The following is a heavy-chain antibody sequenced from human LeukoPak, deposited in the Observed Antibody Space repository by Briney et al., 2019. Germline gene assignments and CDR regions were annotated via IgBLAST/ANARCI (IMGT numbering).Heavy chain of an antibody. CDR1: GFTFSSYG. CDR2: IWYDGSNK. Sequence: GGSLRLSCAASGFTFSSYGMHWVRQAPGKGLEWVAVIWYDGSNKYYADSVKGRFTISRDNSKNTLYLQMNSLRAEDTAVYYCARPRGSAAPLDYWGQGTLVTVSS. CDR3: ARPRGSAAPLDY. J-gene: IGHJ4*02. V-gene: IGHV3-33*01. D-gene: IGHD6-25*01.